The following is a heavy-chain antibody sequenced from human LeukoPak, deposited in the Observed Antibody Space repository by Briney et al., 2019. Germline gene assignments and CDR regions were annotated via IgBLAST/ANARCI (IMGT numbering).Heavy chain of an antibody. CDR3: AKDKAATHFDY. J-gene: IGHJ4*02. D-gene: IGHD2-15*01. Sequence: QPGRSLRLSCAASGFTFDDYAMHWVRQAPGKGLEWVSGISWNSGSMGYADSVKGRFTISRDNAKNSLYLQMNSLRAEDTALYYCAKDKAATHFDYWGQGTLVTVSS. CDR1: GFTFDDYA. V-gene: IGHV3-9*01. CDR2: ISWNSGSM.